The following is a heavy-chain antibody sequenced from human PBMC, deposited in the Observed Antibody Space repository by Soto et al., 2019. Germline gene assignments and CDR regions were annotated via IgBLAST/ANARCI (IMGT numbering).Heavy chain of an antibody. CDR3: ARGARMRIPAASVRDYYYHGLDV. D-gene: IGHD2-15*01. J-gene: IGHJ6*02. CDR2: INHRGSI. Sequence: QVQLQQWGAGLLKPSETLSLNCAVYGGSFSGYYWSWIRQPPGKGLEWIGEINHRGSINYNPSLTSRVAMSVATSKNQFSLKLTSATAADTAVFYCARGARMRIPAASVRDYYYHGLDVWGQGTAVTVSS. V-gene: IGHV4-34*01. CDR1: GGSFSGYY.